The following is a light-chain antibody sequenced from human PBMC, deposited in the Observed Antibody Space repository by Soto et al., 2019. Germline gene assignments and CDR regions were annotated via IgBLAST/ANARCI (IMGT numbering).Light chain of an antibody. CDR1: QEMNSY. Sequence: DIQMNQSPSSVSASVGDTITITCRASQEMNSYVNWYVQKPGKAPDLLIYSANTLHNGVTSRYSGYGSGTDFTLTISSVQPEDLGTYYCQHRYIIPFIFGGGTQVHI. J-gene: IGKJ4*01. CDR3: QHRYIIPFI. V-gene: IGKV1-39*01. CDR2: SAN.